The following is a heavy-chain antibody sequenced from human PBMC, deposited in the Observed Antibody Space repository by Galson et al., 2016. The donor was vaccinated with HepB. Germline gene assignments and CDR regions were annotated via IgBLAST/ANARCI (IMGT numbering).Heavy chain of an antibody. J-gene: IGHJ4*02. D-gene: IGHD6-19*01. Sequence: QSGAEVKKPGESLRISCQGSGYSFTSHWISWVRQMPGKGLEWMGRIDPSDSYTIYSPSFQGHVTISADKSRGPAFLQWSSLNTSDTAMYYCARRDPQYITGWLYWGQGTLVTVAS. CDR3: ARRDPQYITGWLY. V-gene: IGHV5-10-1*01. CDR2: IDPSDSYT. CDR1: GYSFTSHW.